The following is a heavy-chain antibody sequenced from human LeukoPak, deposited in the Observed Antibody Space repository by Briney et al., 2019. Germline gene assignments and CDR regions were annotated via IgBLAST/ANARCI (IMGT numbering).Heavy chain of an antibody. CDR2: ISDSSSVI. D-gene: IGHD2-8*01. CDR3: AKDRNVKVMVYDIRAFDY. Sequence: PGGSLRLSCAASGFTFSNSAMNWVRQAPGKGLEWISYISDSSSVIFYADSVKGRFSISRDNAKNSLSLQMNSLRAEDTAVYYCAKDRNVKVMVYDIRAFDYWGQGTLVTVSS. J-gene: IGHJ4*02. CDR1: GFTFSNSA. V-gene: IGHV3-48*04.